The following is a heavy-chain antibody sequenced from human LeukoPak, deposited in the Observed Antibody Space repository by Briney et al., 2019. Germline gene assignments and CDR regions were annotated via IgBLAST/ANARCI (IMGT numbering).Heavy chain of an antibody. Sequence: PGGALRLSCAASGFIFSKVYMSWVRQAPGKGLERVGRIKSETDGGTADYAVPVTGRFTISRDDSKNTVYLQMNILKIEDTGVYYCLTTRWGEGTLVTVSS. V-gene: IGHV3-15*01. CDR2: IKSETDGGTA. CDR3: LTTR. J-gene: IGHJ4*02. CDR1: GFIFSKVY.